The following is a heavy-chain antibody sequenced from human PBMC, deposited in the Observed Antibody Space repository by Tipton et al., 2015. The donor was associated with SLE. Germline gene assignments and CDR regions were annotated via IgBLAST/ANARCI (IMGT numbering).Heavy chain of an antibody. V-gene: IGHV4-4*08. CDR3: ARRIDFWSSWFFDL. CDR2: FYPSGTP. D-gene: IGHD3-3*01. J-gene: IGHJ2*01. Sequence: TLSLTCAVSGVFISESYWSWIRQPPGKGLEWIGYFYPSGTPNYNPSLKSRVTMSVDTSKNHFSLRLESVTAADTAVYYCARRIDFWSSWFFDLWGRGTLVTVSS. CDR1: GVFISESY.